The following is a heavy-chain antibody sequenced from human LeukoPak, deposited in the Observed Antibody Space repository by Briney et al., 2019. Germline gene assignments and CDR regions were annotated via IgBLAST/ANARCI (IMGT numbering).Heavy chain of an antibody. CDR3: ARNSDWGCSGGTCYNYEGY. J-gene: IGHJ4*02. V-gene: IGHV3-21*01. Sequence: GGSLRLSCAASGFTLSSYSMNWVRQAPGKELECVSFTSSSSSYICYADSVKGRFTISRDNAKNSLYLQMNSLRAEDTAVYYCARNSDWGCSGGTCYNYEGYWGQGTLVTVSS. CDR1: GFTLSSYS. D-gene: IGHD2-15*01. CDR2: TSSSSSYI.